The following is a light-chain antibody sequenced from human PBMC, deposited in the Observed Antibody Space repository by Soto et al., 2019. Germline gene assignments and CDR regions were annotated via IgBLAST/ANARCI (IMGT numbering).Light chain of an antibody. J-gene: IGKJ2*01. V-gene: IGKV4-1*01. Sequence: DIVMTQSPDSLAASLGERATINCKSSQSVLYRSNNKNYLAWYQQKPGQPPRLLIYWASTRESGVPDRFSGCGSGTDFTLTISSLQAEDVAVYYCQQYYSVPYSFGQGTKLEIK. CDR3: QQYYSVPYS. CDR1: QSVLYRSNNKNY. CDR2: WAS.